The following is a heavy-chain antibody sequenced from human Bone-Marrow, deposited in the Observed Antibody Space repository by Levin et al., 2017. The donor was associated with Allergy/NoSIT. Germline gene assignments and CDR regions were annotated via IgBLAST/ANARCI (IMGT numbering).Heavy chain of an antibody. Sequence: GGSLRLSCPASGFTFGDYAMSWFRRAPGKGLEWVGIIRTETYGATTEYAASVKGRFTISRDDSKSIAYLQMNSLKTEDTAVYYCARSTSSWCYFDYWGQGTLVTVSS. D-gene: IGHD6-13*01. CDR2: IRTETYGATT. J-gene: IGHJ4*02. V-gene: IGHV3-49*03. CDR3: ARSTSSWCYFDY. CDR1: GFTFGDYA.